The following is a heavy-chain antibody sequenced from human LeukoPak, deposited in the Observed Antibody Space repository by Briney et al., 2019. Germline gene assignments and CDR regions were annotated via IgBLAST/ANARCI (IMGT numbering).Heavy chain of an antibody. CDR1: GGSISSYY. CDR3: AVGGGITTAGAFDV. Sequence: SETLSLTCTVSGGSISSYYWSWIRQPPGKGLEWIGYIYYTGSTNYNPSLKSRVSISVDTSKNQFSLKLSSVTAADTAVYYCAVGGGITTAGAFDVWGQGTVVTVSS. CDR2: IYYTGST. V-gene: IGHV4-59*01. D-gene: IGHD1/OR15-1a*01. J-gene: IGHJ3*01.